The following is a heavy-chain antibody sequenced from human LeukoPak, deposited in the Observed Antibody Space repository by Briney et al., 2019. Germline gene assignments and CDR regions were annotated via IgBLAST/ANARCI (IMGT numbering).Heavy chain of an antibody. D-gene: IGHD4-17*01. CDR3: ARDLRDYGDYVGYYGMDV. CDR1: GGSFSGYY. Sequence: SETLSLTCAVYGGSFSGYYWSWIRQPPGKGLEWIGEINHSGSTNYNPSLKSRVTISVDTSKNQFSLKLSSVTAADTAVYYCARDLRDYGDYVGYYGMDVWGQGTTVTVSS. J-gene: IGHJ6*02. V-gene: IGHV4-34*01. CDR2: INHSGST.